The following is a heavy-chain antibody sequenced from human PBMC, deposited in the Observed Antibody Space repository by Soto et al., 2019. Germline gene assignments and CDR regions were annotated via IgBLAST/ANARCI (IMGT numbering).Heavy chain of an antibody. D-gene: IGHD3-16*01. Sequence: QVQLQESGPGLVKPSETLSLTCNVSGDSMSKYYWSWVRQPAVKGLEWIGRIWTSGSTNYNPSLKSRCTMSIDTSNKHFSLYLKSVTAADTAVYYWARTVGAAYYFDFWGKGVLVTVSS. J-gene: IGHJ4*02. CDR3: ARTVGAAYYFDF. V-gene: IGHV4-4*07. CDR1: GDSMSKYY. CDR2: IWTSGST.